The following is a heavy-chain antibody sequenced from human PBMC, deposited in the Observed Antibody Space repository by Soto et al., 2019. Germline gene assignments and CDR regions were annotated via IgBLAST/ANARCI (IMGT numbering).Heavy chain of an antibody. V-gene: IGHV4-30-2*06. CDR2: ISHLETT. CDR3: ATRITVFGLLIPPFDP. Sequence: PSETLSLTCSVSGVTMSYGGYSWSWIRQSPGKGLEWLGYISHLETTYYNPSFKSRLSLSIDRTRNQFSLRLSSVTAADTAIYYCATRITVFGLLIPPFDPWGQGTQVTVSS. J-gene: IGHJ5*02. D-gene: IGHD3-3*01. CDR1: GVTMSYGGYS.